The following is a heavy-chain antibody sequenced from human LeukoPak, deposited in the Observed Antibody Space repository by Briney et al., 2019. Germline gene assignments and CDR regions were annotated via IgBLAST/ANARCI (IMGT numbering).Heavy chain of an antibody. Sequence: GGSLGLSCVGSGFTFRSYAMTWVRQAPNKGLEWVSSVGSGGDPYYADSVKGRFTISRDNSKNTLYLQMNALTAEDTAVFTCAKGGVAESGLDHWGQGILGTVSS. CDR2: VGSGGDP. CDR3: AKGGVAESGLDH. V-gene: IGHV3-23*01. J-gene: IGHJ4*02. D-gene: IGHD6-13*01. CDR1: GFTFRSYA.